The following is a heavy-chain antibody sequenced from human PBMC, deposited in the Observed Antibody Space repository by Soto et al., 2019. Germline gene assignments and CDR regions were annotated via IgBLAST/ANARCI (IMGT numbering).Heavy chain of an antibody. J-gene: IGHJ4*02. CDR2: ISSSSSYI. CDR3: ARVPIYSSGPNGY. CDR1: GFTFSSYS. Sequence: GGSLRLSCAASGFTFSSYSMNWVRQAPGKGLEWVSSISSSSSYIYYADSVKGRFTISRDNAKNSLYLQMNSLRAEDTAVYYCARVPIYSSGPNGYWGQGTLVTVSS. D-gene: IGHD6-19*01. V-gene: IGHV3-21*01.